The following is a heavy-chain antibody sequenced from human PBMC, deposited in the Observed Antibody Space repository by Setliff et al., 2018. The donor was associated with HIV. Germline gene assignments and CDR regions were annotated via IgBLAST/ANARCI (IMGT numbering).Heavy chain of an antibody. J-gene: IGHJ4*02. CDR1: GYTFTGYY. CDR3: ARAPVSTVPPRPFDY. CDR2: INPNSGGT. V-gene: IGHV1-2*02. D-gene: IGHD4-17*01. Sequence: GASVKVSCKASGYTFTGYYMHWVRQAPGQGLEWMGWINPNSGGTNYAQKFQGRVTMTRDTSISTAYMELSRLRSDDTAVYYCARAPVSTVPPRPFDYWGQGTLVTVSS.